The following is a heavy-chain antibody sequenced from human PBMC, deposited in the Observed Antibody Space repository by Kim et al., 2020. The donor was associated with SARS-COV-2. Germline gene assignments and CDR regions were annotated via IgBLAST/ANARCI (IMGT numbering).Heavy chain of an antibody. D-gene: IGHD1-1*01. V-gene: IGHV3-33*01. CDR2: IWYHGSNQ. CDR3: ARVGGTAVYYFYMDV. J-gene: IGHJ6*03. CDR1: GFTFSNYA. Sequence: GGSLRLSCVASGFTFSNYAMHWVRQAPGKGLEWVAVIWYHGSNQYYADSVKGRITISRDNSVNTLCLQMNSLRAEDTAIYYCARVGGTAVYYFYMDVWGKGTTVTVSS.